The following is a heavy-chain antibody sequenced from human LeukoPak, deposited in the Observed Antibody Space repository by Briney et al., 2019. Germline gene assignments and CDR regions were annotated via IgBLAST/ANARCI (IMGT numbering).Heavy chain of an antibody. V-gene: IGHV1-2*02. D-gene: IGHD2-2*01. Sequence: GASVKVSCKASGYTFTGYYMHWVRQAPGQGLEWMGWINPNSGGTNYAQKFQGRVTMTRDTPISTAYMELSRLRSDDTAVYYCASAAEGIVVVPAAILLWGQGTTVTVSS. CDR2: INPNSGGT. CDR3: ASAAEGIVVVPAAILL. J-gene: IGHJ6*02. CDR1: GYTFTGYY.